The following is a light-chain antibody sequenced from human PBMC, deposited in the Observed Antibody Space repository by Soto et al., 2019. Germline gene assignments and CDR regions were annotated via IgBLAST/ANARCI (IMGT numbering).Light chain of an antibody. CDR2: DVN. CDR3: SSYTSSSTI. V-gene: IGLV2-14*01. J-gene: IGLJ2*01. CDR1: SSDVGGYNY. Sequence: QSALTQPASVSGSPGQSITISCTGISSDVGGYNYVYWYQQHPGKAPKLMIYDVNNRPSGVSNRFSGSKSDNTASLTISGLQAEDEADYYCSSYTSSSTIFGGGTKVTVL.